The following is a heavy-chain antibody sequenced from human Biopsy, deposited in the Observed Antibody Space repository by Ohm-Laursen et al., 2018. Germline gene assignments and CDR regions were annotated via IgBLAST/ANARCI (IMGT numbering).Heavy chain of an antibody. CDR2: ISSGGRA. J-gene: IGHJ4*02. D-gene: IGHD3-3*01. CDR1: GGSISDDY. V-gene: IGHV4-59*01. CDR3: ARERQVRFLEEAFDY. Sequence: GTLSLTCTVSGGSISDDYWNWLRQPPGKGLQAIGYISSGGRAKYNPSLKSRLTISLDTSKNQLPLRLSSVTAANSAIYYCARERQVRFLEEAFDYWGQGILVTVSS.